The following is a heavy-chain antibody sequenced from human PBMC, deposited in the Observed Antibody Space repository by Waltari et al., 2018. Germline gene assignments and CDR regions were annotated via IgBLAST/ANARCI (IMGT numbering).Heavy chain of an antibody. J-gene: IGHJ4*02. CDR1: GGSISSSSYY. CDR2: IYYSGST. Sequence: QLQLQESGPGLVKPSETLSLTCTVSGGSISSSSYYWGWIRQPPGKGLEWIGSIYYSGSTYYNPSLKSRVTISVDTSKNQFSLKLSSVTAADTAVYYCARDGHSGYTSVDYWGQGTLVTVSS. V-gene: IGHV4-39*07. D-gene: IGHD5-12*01. CDR3: ARDGHSGYTSVDY.